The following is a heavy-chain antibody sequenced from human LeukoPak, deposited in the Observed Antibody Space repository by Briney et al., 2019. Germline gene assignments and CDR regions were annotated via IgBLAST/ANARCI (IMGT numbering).Heavy chain of an antibody. CDR1: GFTFSNYA. J-gene: IGHJ5*01. CDR2: LSDNGSSP. V-gene: IGHV3-23*01. D-gene: IGHD2-21*01. CDR3: AKDPETYSSRWFDS. Sequence: GGSLRLSYAASGFTFSNYAMSWVRQAPGKGLEWVSSLSDNGSSPYYADSVKGRFTISRDNSKNTLYLHMNSLRVEDTAVYYCAKDPETYSSRWFDSWGQGTLVTVSS.